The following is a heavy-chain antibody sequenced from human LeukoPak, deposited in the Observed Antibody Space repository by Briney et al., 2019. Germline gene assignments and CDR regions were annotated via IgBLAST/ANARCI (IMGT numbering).Heavy chain of an antibody. CDR3: ARVWELSFDY. Sequence: PGGSPRLSCAASGFSVTTDHMSWVRQAPGEGLEWVSVIYNDGKTYHADSVKGRFTISRDNSKNTVHLQMNGLRGEDTAVYYCARVWELSFDYWGQGTLVTVS. V-gene: IGHV3-53*01. J-gene: IGHJ4*02. D-gene: IGHD1-26*01. CDR1: GFSVTTDH. CDR2: IYNDGKT.